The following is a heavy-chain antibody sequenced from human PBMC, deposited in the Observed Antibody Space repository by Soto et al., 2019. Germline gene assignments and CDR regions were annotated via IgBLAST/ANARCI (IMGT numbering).Heavy chain of an antibody. CDR1: GGSFSGYY. J-gene: IGHJ2*01. D-gene: IGHD3-9*01. Sequence: QVQLQQWGAGPLRPLETLSLTCGVSGGSFSGYYWAWIRQSPGKGLEWIGEINDRGSINYNPSLKSRVRIPGYTTKNPHSLNLRVGDGPDTAFKYFGKKRHHILAGPPWVWEFGLWGRGHLVTVSS. CDR2: INDRGSI. V-gene: IGHV4-34*03. CDR3: GKKRHHILAGPPWVWEFGL.